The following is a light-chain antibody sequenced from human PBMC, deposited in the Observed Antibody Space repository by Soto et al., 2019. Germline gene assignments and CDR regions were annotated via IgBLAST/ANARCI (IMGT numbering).Light chain of an antibody. CDR1: QSVSNY. CDR2: AAS. V-gene: IGKV1-39*01. CDR3: QHSYSIPYT. J-gene: IGKJ2*01. Sequence: DIQMTQSPSSLSASVGDRVTITCRASQSVSNYLNWDQQKPGKAPRLLIYAASSLQSGVPSRFSGSGSGTDFSLTISSLQPEDFAAYFCQHSYSIPYTFGQGTKVEIK.